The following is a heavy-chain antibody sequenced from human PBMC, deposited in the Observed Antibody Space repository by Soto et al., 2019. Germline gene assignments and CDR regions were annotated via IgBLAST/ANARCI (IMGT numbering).Heavy chain of an antibody. Sequence: PSDTLSLTCAVYGGSFSGYYWSWIRQPPGKGLEWIGEINHSGSTNYNPSLKSRVTISVDTSKNQFSLKLSSVTAADTAVYYCARGLRGSTSYYYYYMDVWGKGTTVTVSS. CDR2: INHSGST. CDR1: GGSFSGYY. CDR3: ARGLRGSTSYYYYYMDV. J-gene: IGHJ6*03. D-gene: IGHD3-16*01. V-gene: IGHV4-34*01.